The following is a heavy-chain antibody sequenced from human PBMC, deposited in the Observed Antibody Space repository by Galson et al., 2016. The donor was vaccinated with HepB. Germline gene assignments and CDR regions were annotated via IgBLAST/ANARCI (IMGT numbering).Heavy chain of an antibody. CDR1: GDSLTDLS. CDR3: ATVPCDGDCSAIRNFYFYGLDV. Sequence: SVKVSCKVSGDSLTDLSIHWVRQAPGKGLEWMGGFDPEDGDTNYAQKFQGRVTLTEDTSTDTGYMELSSLRPEDTAVFSCATVPCDGDCSAIRNFYFYGLDVWGQGTTVTVSS. J-gene: IGHJ6*02. V-gene: IGHV1-24*01. D-gene: IGHD2-21*02. CDR2: FDPEDGDT.